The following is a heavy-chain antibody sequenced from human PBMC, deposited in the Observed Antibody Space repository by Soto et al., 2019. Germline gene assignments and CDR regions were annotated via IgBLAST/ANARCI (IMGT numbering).Heavy chain of an antibody. CDR2: IYSRGST. V-gene: IGHV4-4*07. Sequence: SETLSLTCNVSGGAINSYYWTWIRQPAGKGLEWIGRIYSRGSTKYNPSLSSRVTMSLDTSKNQFSLRLTSVTAADTAVYYCARGQRFSDWFDPWGQGTMVTVPS. CDR3: ARGQRFSDWFDP. J-gene: IGHJ5*02. D-gene: IGHD3-3*02. CDR1: GGAINSYY.